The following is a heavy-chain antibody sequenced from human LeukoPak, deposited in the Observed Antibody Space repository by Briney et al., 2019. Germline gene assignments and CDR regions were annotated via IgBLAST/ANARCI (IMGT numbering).Heavy chain of an antibody. Sequence: GGPLRLSCAASGFTFSSYGMHWVRQAPGKGLEWVAVISYDGSNKYYADSVKGRFTISRDNSKNTLYLQMNSLRAEDTAVYYCAKDRFPSGGYNWFDPWGQGTLVTVSS. V-gene: IGHV3-30*18. D-gene: IGHD5-12*01. CDR1: GFTFSSYG. J-gene: IGHJ5*02. CDR2: ISYDGSNK. CDR3: AKDRFPSGGYNWFDP.